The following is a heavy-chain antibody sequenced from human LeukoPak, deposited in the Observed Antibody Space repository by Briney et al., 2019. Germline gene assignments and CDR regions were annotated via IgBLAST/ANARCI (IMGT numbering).Heavy chain of an antibody. CDR2: IYSSEST. V-gene: IGHV4-59*01. CDR3: ARGPMVRGVGDY. CDR1: GGSISTDY. Sequence: SETPSLTCAVSGGSISTDYWGWIRQPPGKGLEWIGHIYSSESTNYNPSLKSRVTILVDTSKNQFSLKLSSVTAADTAVYYCARGPMVRGVGDYWGQGTLVTVSS. D-gene: IGHD3-10*01. J-gene: IGHJ4*02.